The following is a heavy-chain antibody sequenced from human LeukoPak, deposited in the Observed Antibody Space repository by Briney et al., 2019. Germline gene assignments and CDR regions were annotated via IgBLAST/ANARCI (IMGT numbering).Heavy chain of an antibody. CDR3: ARGVSWTFDN. V-gene: IGHV3-7*04. CDR1: RFTLSNYA. D-gene: IGHD6-13*01. Sequence: GGSLRLSCAASRFTLSNYAMSWVRQAPGKGLEWVANIKQDGSEKYYVDSVKGRFAVSRDNAKNSLSLQMNILRLEDTAVYYCARGVSWTFDNWGRGALVTVSS. CDR2: IKQDGSEK. J-gene: IGHJ4*02.